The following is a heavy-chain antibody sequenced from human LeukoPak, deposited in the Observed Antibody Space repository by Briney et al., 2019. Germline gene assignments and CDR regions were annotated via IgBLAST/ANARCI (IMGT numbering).Heavy chain of an antibody. CDR1: GFAFSDSW. J-gene: IGHJ3*02. D-gene: IGHD5-18*01. V-gene: IGHV3-7*01. Sequence: GGSLRLSCAASGFAFSDSWMTWIRQAPGKGRDGVAFIKGDGSAKKYVDSVKGRFTISRDNAKNSLFLQMNSLRAEDTAVYYCARDRGWIQHDIWGQGTMVTVSS. CDR2: IKGDGSAK. CDR3: ARDRGWIQHDI.